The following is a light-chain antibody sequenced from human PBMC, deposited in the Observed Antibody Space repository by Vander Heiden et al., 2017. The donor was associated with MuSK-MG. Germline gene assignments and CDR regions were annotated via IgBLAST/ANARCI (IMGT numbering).Light chain of an antibody. CDR3: QQYNNWPPGVT. Sequence: IVMTQSPATLPVSPGERATLSCRASQSVSSNLTWYQKKPGQAPRLLIYGASTRATGIPARFSGSGSGTEFTLPISSLQSEDFAVNYCQQYNNWPPGVTFGHGTKVDIK. CDR2: GAS. V-gene: IGKV3-15*01. CDR1: QSVSSN. J-gene: IGKJ3*01.